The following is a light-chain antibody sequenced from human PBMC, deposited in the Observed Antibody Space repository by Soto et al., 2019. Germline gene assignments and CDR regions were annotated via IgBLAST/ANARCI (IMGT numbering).Light chain of an antibody. J-gene: IGLJ3*02. CDR3: ASWDDSLSGGV. CDR2: RNN. Sequence: QSVLTQSPSASGTPGQRVTISCSGSSSNIGNNYLYWYQQLPGTAPKLLIYRNNQRPSGVPDRFSGSKSGTSASLAISGLRSDDEADYFCASWDDSLSGGVFGGGTQLTVL. CDR1: SSNIGNNY. V-gene: IGLV1-47*01.